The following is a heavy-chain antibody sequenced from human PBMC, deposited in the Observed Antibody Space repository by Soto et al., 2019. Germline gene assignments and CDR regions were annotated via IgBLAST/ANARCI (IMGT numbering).Heavy chain of an antibody. J-gene: IGHJ4*02. CDR1: GASISYGGFS. D-gene: IGHD5-12*01. CDR3: ARGGGYDSFDY. V-gene: IGHV4-30-2*06. Sequence: SETLSLTCTVSGASISYGGFSWSWIRQSPGKGLEWIGYISHLESTYFHPSFKSRLTMSIDRTRNQFSLKLSSVTAADMAVYYCARGGGYDSFDYWGQGVLVTISS. CDR2: ISHLEST.